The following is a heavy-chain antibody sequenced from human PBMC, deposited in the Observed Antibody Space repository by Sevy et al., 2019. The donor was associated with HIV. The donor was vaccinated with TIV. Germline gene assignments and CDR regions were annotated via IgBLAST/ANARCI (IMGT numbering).Heavy chain of an antibody. J-gene: IGHJ5*02. CDR2: ISAYNGNT. CDR1: GYTFTSYG. Sequence: ASVKVSCKASGYTFTSYGISWVRQAPGQGLEWMGWISAYNGNTNYAQKLQGRVTMTTDTCTGTAYMELRSLRSDETAVYYCARDQTAAAGTNWFDPWGQGTLVTVSS. D-gene: IGHD6-13*01. CDR3: ARDQTAAAGTNWFDP. V-gene: IGHV1-18*01.